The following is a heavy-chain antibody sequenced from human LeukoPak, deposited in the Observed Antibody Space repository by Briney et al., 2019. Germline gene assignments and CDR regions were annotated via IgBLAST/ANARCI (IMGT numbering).Heavy chain of an antibody. Sequence: ASVKLSCKASGGTFSSYAISWVRQAPGQGLEWMGGIIPIFGTANYAQKFQGRVTITADESTSTAYMELSSLRSEDTAVYYCAREPLRDGYLGYYFDYWGQGTLVTVSS. CDR1: GGTFSSYA. CDR2: IIPIFGTA. D-gene: IGHD5-24*01. V-gene: IGHV1-69*13. CDR3: AREPLRDGYLGYYFDY. J-gene: IGHJ4*02.